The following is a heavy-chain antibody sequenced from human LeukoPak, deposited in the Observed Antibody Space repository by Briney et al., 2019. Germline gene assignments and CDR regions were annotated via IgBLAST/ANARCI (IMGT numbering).Heavy chain of an antibody. CDR2: ISSSSSYI. Sequence: GGSLRLSCAASGFTFSSYSMNWVRQAPGKGLEWVSSISSSSSYIYYADSVKGRFTISRDNAKNSLYLQMNSLRAEDTAVYYCARARGRYSSGWYDYWGQGTLVTVSS. J-gene: IGHJ4*02. CDR3: ARARGRYSSGWYDY. CDR1: GFTFSSYS. V-gene: IGHV3-21*01. D-gene: IGHD6-19*01.